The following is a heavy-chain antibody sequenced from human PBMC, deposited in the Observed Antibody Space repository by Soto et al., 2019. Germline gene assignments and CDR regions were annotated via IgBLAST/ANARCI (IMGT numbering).Heavy chain of an antibody. CDR3: ASYYDSSGFTDY. D-gene: IGHD3-22*01. Sequence: GGSLRLSCAASGFTVSGNYMMWVRQAPGKGLEWVSVIYSDDSTYYADSVKGRFTISRDNSKSTLYLQMYSLRAEDTATYYCASYYDSSGFTDYWGQGTLVTVSS. CDR1: GFTVSGNY. V-gene: IGHV3-66*01. J-gene: IGHJ4*02. CDR2: IYSDDST.